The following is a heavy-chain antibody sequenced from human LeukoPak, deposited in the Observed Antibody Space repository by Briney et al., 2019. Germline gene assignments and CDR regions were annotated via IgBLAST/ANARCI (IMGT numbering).Heavy chain of an antibody. CDR3: AAEYSGSYYHAFDI. V-gene: IGHV1-58*01. CDR2: IVVGGGNT. D-gene: IGHD1-26*01. J-gene: IGHJ3*02. Sequence: SVKVSCKASGFTFTSSAVQWVRQARGQRLEWIGWIVVGGGNTNYAQKFQERVTITRDMSTSTAYMELSSLRSEDTAVYYCAAEYSGSYYHAFDIWGQGTMVTVSS. CDR1: GFTFTSSA.